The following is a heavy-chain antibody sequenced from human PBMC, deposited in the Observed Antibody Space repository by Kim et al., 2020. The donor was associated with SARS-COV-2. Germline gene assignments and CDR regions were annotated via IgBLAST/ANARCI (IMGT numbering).Heavy chain of an antibody. J-gene: IGHJ3*02. CDR3: ARQRKQWLVQDAFDI. D-gene: IGHD6-19*01. Sequence: SETLSLTCTVSGGSISSSSYYWGWIRQPPGKGLEWIGSIYYSGSTYYNPSLKSRVTISVDTSKNQFSLKLSSVTAADTAVYYCARQRKQWLVQDAFDIWGPGTMVTVSS. CDR1: GGSISSSSYY. CDR2: IYYSGST. V-gene: IGHV4-39*01.